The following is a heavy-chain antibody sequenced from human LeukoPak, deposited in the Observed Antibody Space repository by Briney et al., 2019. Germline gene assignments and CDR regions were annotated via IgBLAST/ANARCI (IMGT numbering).Heavy chain of an antibody. CDR1: GGSFSGDY. Sequence: SETLSLTCAVYGGSFSGDYWSWIRQPPGKGLEWIGEINHSGSTNYNPSLKSRVTMSLDRSKNHLSLTLTSVTAADTAVYYCSRESGAFSPFGYWGQGTLVTVSS. D-gene: IGHD1-26*01. CDR3: SRESGAFSPFGY. CDR2: INHSGST. J-gene: IGHJ4*02. V-gene: IGHV4-34*01.